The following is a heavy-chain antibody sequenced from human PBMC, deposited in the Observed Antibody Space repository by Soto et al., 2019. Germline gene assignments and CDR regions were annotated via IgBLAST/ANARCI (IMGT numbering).Heavy chain of an antibody. V-gene: IGHV4-38-2*01. D-gene: IGHD2-15*01. Sequence: PETLSLTCAVSGYSISSGYYWGWIRQPPGKGLEWIGSIYHSGSTYYNPSLKSRVTISVDTSKNQFSLKLSSVTAADTAVYDCARVESGYCSGGSCIIDYWGQGTLVTVSS. J-gene: IGHJ4*02. CDR3: ARVESGYCSGGSCIIDY. CDR2: IYHSGST. CDR1: GYSISSGYY.